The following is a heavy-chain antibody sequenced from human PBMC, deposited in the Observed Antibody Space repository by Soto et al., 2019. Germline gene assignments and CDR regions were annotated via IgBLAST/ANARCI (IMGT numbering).Heavy chain of an antibody. J-gene: IGHJ5*02. CDR1: GFNFSNYN. Sequence: EVQLVESGGGLVKPGGSLRLSCGASGFNFSNYNMNWVRQAPGQGLEWVSSISETSSYIYYAASVKGRFTISRDNAKNSLYLQMNSLRAEDTAVYYCVRLGEDSSDWEEHSWFDPWGQGTPVTVSS. CDR3: VRLGEDSSDWEEHSWFDP. V-gene: IGHV3-21*03. CDR2: ISETSSYI. D-gene: IGHD6-6*01.